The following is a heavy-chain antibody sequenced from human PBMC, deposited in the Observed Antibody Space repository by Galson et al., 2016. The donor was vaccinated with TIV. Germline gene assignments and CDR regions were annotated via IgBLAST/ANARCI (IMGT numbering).Heavy chain of an antibody. CDR3: ARHSGAVAGYDYGMDV. V-gene: IGHV4-39*01. J-gene: IGHJ6*02. D-gene: IGHD6-19*01. CDR1: GDSISRTSYF. CDR2: DFYSGST. Sequence: ETLSLPCTVSGDSISRTSYFWGWIRQSPGKGLEWIGSDFYSGSTFYSGNLYYTPSLKSRLTISVDTSKNQFSLRLSSVTAADTAVYYCARHSGAVAGYDYGMDVWGQGTTVTVSS.